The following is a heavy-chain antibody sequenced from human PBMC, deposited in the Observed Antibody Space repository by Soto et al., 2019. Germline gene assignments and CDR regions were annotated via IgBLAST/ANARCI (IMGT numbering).Heavy chain of an antibody. CDR1: GFTFSSYA. CDR3: AKVYRRDSPGKERGFDP. Sequence: GGSLRLSCAASGFTFSSYAMSWVRQAPGKGLEWVSAISGSGGSTYYADSVKGRFTISRDNSKNTLYLQMNSLRAEDTAVYYCAKVYRRDSPGKERGFDPWGQGTLVTVSS. CDR2: ISGSGGST. J-gene: IGHJ5*02. D-gene: IGHD4-4*01. V-gene: IGHV3-23*01.